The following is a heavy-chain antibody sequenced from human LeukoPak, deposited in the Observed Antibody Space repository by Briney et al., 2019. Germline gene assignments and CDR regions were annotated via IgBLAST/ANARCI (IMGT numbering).Heavy chain of an antibody. CDR2: IKQDGSEK. J-gene: IGHJ3*02. D-gene: IGHD6-13*01. V-gene: IGHV3-7*05. Sequence: GGSLRLSCAASGFTFSSYWMSWVRQAPGKGLEWVANIKQDGSEKYYVESVKGRLTISRDNAKSSLYLQMNSLRAEDTAVYYCVRWGTYSSSWLGTFDIWGQGTMVTVSS. CDR1: GFTFSSYW. CDR3: VRWGTYSSSWLGTFDI.